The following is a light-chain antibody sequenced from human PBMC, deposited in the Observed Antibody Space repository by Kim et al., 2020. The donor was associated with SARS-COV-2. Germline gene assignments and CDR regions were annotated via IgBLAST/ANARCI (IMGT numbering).Light chain of an antibody. Sequence: SATINSKSSQSVLYSSNNKNYLAWYQQKPGHPPKLLIYWASTRESGVPDRFSGSGSGTDFTLTISSLQAEDVAVYYCQQYYTTPYSFGQGTKLEI. CDR1: QSVLYSSNNKNY. CDR2: WAS. CDR3: QQYYTTPYS. J-gene: IGKJ2*03. V-gene: IGKV4-1*01.